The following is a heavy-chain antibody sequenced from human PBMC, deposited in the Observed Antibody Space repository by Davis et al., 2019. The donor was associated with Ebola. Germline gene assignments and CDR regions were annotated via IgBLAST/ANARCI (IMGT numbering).Heavy chain of an antibody. Sequence: AASVKVSCKASGNTFSNVHMHWVRQAPGQGLEWMGWINPHNGNTNYAQNVQGRVTMTTDTSTSTAYMEVGILRSDDTAVYYCARAQFPTTSDHWGQGTLVTVSS. D-gene: IGHD1-1*01. CDR2: INPHNGNT. CDR1: GNTFSNVH. V-gene: IGHV1-18*04. CDR3: ARAQFPTTSDH. J-gene: IGHJ4*02.